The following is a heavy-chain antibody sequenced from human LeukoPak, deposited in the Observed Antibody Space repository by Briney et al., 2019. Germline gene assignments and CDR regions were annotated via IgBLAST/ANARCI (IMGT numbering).Heavy chain of an antibody. CDR3: ARRGAAAGSYYFDY. CDR2: IYYSGST. Sequence: SETLSLTCTVSGGSISSSSYYWGWIRQPPGKGLEWIGSIYYSGSTYYNPSLKSRVTISVDTSKNQFSLKLSSVTAADTAVYYCARRGAAAGSYYFDYWGQGTLVTVPS. D-gene: IGHD6-13*01. V-gene: IGHV4-39*01. CDR1: GGSISSSSYY. J-gene: IGHJ4*02.